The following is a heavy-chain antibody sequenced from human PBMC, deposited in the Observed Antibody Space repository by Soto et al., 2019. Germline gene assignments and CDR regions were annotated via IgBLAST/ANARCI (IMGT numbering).Heavy chain of an antibody. V-gene: IGHV4-31*03. CDR3: ARALFEGCSGGSCSIDYYYYYMDV. J-gene: IGHJ6*03. CDR1: GGSISSGGYY. CDR2: IYYSGST. D-gene: IGHD2-15*01. Sequence: SETLSLTCTVSGGSISSGGYYWSWIRQHPGKGLEWIGYIYYSGSTYYNPSLKSRVTISVDTSKNQFSLKLSSVTAADTAVYYCARALFEGCSGGSCSIDYYYYYMDVWGKGTTVTVSS.